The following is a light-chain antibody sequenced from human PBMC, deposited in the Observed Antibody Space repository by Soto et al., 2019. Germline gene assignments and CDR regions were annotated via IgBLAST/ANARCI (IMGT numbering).Light chain of an antibody. Sequence: EILLTPSPCTLSLSAGERATLSCRAIQSVSSSYLAWYQQKPGQAPRLLIYGASSRATGIPDRFSGSGSGTDFTLTISRLEPEDFAVYYCQQYGSSLTWTFGQGTRLEIK. CDR3: QQYGSSLTWT. CDR2: GAS. J-gene: IGKJ5*01. CDR1: QSVSSSY. V-gene: IGKV3-20*01.